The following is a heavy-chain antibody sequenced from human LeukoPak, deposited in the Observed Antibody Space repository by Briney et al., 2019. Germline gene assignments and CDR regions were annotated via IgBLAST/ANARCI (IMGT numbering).Heavy chain of an antibody. CDR1: GFTFSSYA. J-gene: IGHJ4*02. D-gene: IGHD5-18*01. Sequence: PGGSLTLSCAASGFTFSSYAMHWVRQAPGKGLEWVEVISYVGSNKYYADSVKGRFTISRDNSKNTLYLQMNSRRAEDTAVYYCARVHPPRIQLWLPLDYWGQGTLVTVSS. CDR2: ISYVGSNK. CDR3: ARVHPPRIQLWLPLDY. V-gene: IGHV3-30*04.